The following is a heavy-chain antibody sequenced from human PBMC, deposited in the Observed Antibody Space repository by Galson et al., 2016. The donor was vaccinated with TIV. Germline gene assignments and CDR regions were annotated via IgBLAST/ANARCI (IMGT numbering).Heavy chain of an antibody. J-gene: IGHJ2*01. CDR1: GGSITRDGYY. CDR3: ARVPPAGHHWYFDL. Sequence: TLSLTCTVSGGSITRDGYYWNWVRQPAGKGLEWIGRIYASGITNYNPSLKNRVTLSADTSENQFSLKLESVIAADTAVYYCARVPPAGHHWYFDLWGRGTLVTVSS. V-gene: IGHV4-61*02. CDR2: IYASGIT. D-gene: IGHD2-15*01.